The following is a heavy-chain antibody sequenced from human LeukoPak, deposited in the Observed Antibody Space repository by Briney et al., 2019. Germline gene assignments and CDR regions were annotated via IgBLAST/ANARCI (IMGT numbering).Heavy chain of an antibody. D-gene: IGHD6-6*01. J-gene: IGHJ4*02. CDR2: INHSGST. CDR3: ARGLDSSPSIYFDY. Sequence: SETLSLTCAVYGGSFSGYYWSWIRQPPGKGLEWIGEINHSGSTNYNPSLKSRVTISVDTSKNQFSLKLSSVTAADTAVYYCARGLDSSPSIYFDYWGQGTLVTVSS. CDR1: GGSFSGYY. V-gene: IGHV4-34*01.